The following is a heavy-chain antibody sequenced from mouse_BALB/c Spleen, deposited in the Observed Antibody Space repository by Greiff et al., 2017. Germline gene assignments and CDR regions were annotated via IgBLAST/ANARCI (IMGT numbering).Heavy chain of an antibody. V-gene: IGHV5-6-4*01. CDR2: ISSGGSYT. D-gene: IGHD2-1*01. J-gene: IGHJ4*01. CDR3: TRDYGNYLMDY. CDR1: GFTFSSYT. Sequence: EVKLMESGGGLVKPGGSLKLSCAASGFTFSSYTMSWVRQTPEKRLEWVATISSGGSYTYYPDSVKGRFTISRDNAKNTLYLQMSSLKSEDTAMYYCTRDYGNYLMDYWGQGTSVTVSS.